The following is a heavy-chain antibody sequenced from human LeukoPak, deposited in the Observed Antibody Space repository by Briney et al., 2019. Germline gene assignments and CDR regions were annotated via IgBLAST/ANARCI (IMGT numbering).Heavy chain of an antibody. Sequence: PGGSLRLSCAASGFTFSSSAMSWVRQAPGKGLEWVAGMLSGGGDDKHYADSVQGRFTISRENSKNTLFLQVNSLRAEDTAVYYCVKGSSAWGRYYFDFWGQGTLVAVSS. CDR3: VKGSSAWGRYYFDF. D-gene: IGHD2-2*01. J-gene: IGHJ4*02. CDR2: MLSGGGDDK. V-gene: IGHV3-23*01. CDR1: GFTFSSSA.